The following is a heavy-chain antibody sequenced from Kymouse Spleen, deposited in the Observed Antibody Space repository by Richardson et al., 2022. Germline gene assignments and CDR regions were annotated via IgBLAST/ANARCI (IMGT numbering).Heavy chain of an antibody. CDR3: ARDQDSVYGSGSYYDYYYYGMDV. J-gene: IGHJ6*02. CDR2: IYYSGST. V-gene: IGHV4-61*01. D-gene: IGHD3-10*01. Sequence: QVQLQESGPGLVKPSETLSLTCTVSGGSVSSGSYYWSWIRQPPGKGLEWIGYIYYSGSTNYNPSLKSRVTISVDTSKNQFSLKLSSVTAADTAVYYCARDQDSVYGSGSYYDYYYYGMDVWGQGTTVTVSS. CDR1: GGSVSSGSYY.